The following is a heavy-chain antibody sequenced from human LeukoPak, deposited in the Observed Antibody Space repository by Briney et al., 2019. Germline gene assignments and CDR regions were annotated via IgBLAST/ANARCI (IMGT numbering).Heavy chain of an antibody. CDR3: ARAGGDYGNWFDP. CDR2: INPNSGGT. J-gene: IGHJ5*02. D-gene: IGHD4-17*01. Sequence: VSVKVSCKASGYTFTGYYMHWVRQAPGQGLEWMGWINPNSGGTNYAQKFQGRVTMTRDTSISTAYMELSRLRSDDTAVYYCARAGGDYGNWFDPWGQGTLVTVSS. V-gene: IGHV1-2*02. CDR1: GYTFTGYY.